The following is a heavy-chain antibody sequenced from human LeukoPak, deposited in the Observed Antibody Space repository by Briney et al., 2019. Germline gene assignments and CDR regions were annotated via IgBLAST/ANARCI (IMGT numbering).Heavy chain of an antibody. CDR1: GFIFRNAW. Sequence: GGSLRLSCAASGFIFRNAWMNWVRQAPGEGLEWVCRIKSKTDGGTTDYAAPVKGRFTISREDSRDSLYLQMNSLKTEDTAVYYCTTEKGYSGSRIFDYWGQGTLVTVSS. V-gene: IGHV3-15*01. J-gene: IGHJ4*02. CDR3: TTEKGYSGSRIFDY. CDR2: IKSKTDGGTT. D-gene: IGHD3-10*01.